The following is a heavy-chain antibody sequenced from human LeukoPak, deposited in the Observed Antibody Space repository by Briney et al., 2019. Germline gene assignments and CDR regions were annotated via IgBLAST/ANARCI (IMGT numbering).Heavy chain of an antibody. Sequence: PSETLSLTCTVSGGSISSSSYYWGWIRQPPGKGLEWIGSIYYSGSTYYNPSLKSRVTISVDTSKNQFSLKLSSVTAADTAVYYSARHVSGYCSGGSCYSGWFDPWGQGTLVTVSS. V-gene: IGHV4-39*01. D-gene: IGHD2-15*01. CDR1: GGSISSSSYY. J-gene: IGHJ5*02. CDR3: ARHVSGYCSGGSCYSGWFDP. CDR2: IYYSGST.